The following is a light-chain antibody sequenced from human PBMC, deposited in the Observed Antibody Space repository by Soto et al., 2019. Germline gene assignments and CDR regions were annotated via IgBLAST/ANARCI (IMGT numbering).Light chain of an antibody. CDR1: SSNIGSNY. J-gene: IGLJ2*01. V-gene: IGLV1-47*01. CDR2: RDD. CDR3: AAWDDSLRAPV. Sequence: QSVLTQPPSASATPGQRITISCFGSSSNIGSNYGYWYQQLPGTAPKLLISRDDERPSGVPDRFSGSKSGTSAFLAISGVRSEDEADYFCAAWDDSLRAPVFGGGTKVTVL.